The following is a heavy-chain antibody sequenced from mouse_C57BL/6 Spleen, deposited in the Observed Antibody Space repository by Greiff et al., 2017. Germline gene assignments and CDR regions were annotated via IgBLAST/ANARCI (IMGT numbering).Heavy chain of an antibody. D-gene: IGHD1-1*01. CDR3: ARCEIYYYGSSPY. V-gene: IGHV1-64*01. CDR2: IHPNSGST. CDR1: GYTFTSYW. J-gene: IGHJ3*01. Sequence: QVQLQQPGAELVKPGASVKLSCKASGYTFTSYWMHWVKQRPGQGLEWIGMIHPNSGSTNYNEKFKSKATLTVDKSSSTAYMQLSSLTSEDSAVYYCARCEIYYYGSSPYWGQGTLVTVSA.